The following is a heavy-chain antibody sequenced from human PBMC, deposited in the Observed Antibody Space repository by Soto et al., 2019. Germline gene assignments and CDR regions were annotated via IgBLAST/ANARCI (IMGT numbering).Heavy chain of an antibody. CDR1: GGSISVYY. CDR2: INYSGST. V-gene: IGHV4-59*08. D-gene: IGHD3-3*01. Sequence: PSETLSLTCSVSGGSISVYYWSWIRQTPGKGLEWIGNINYSGSTNYNPSLKSRVTISVDTSKNQFSLKLSSVTAADTAVYYCARHDDWSGFSLNWFDPWGQGPPVTVSS. CDR3: ARHDDWSGFSLNWFDP. J-gene: IGHJ5*02.